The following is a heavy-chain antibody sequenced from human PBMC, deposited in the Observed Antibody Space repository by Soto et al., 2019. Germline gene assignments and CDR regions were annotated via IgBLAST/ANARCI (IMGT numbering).Heavy chain of an antibody. V-gene: IGHV4-59*01. D-gene: IGHD5-12*01. CDR2: IYHSGTS. CDR1: GGSMNYYY. CDR3: ARDRAIISAPTKEYVFEI. J-gene: IGHJ3*02. Sequence: GRLCRTCAVCGGSMNYYYWSWIRQPPGKGLEWIGYIYHSGTSEYNPSLKSRLTLSVDTSKSQFSLKMSSVTAADTAVYYCARDRAIISAPTKEYVFEIWGQGTMVTVSS.